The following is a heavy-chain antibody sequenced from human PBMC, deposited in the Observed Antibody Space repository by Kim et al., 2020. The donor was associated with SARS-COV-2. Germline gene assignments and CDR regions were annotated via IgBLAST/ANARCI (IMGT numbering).Heavy chain of an antibody. CDR3: ARVGYYYGSGSMGGEYYGMDV. D-gene: IGHD3-10*01. V-gene: IGHV1-2*06. CDR2: INPNSGGT. CDR1: GYTFTGYY. J-gene: IGHJ6*02. Sequence: ASVKVSCKASGYTFTGYYMHWVRQAPGQGLEWMGRINPNSGGTNYAQKFQGRVTMTRDTSISTAYMELSRLRSDDTAVYYCARVGYYYGSGSMGGEYYGMDVWGQGTTVTVSS.